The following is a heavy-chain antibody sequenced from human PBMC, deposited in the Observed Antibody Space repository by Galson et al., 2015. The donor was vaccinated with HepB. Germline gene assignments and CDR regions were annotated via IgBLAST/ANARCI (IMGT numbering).Heavy chain of an antibody. CDR2: TNTYGSHI. CDR1: GFTFTDYS. J-gene: IGHJ4*02. CDR3: ARSIPYTSSGDY. D-gene: IGHD6-6*01. V-gene: IGHV3-21*01. Sequence: SLRLSCAASGFTFTDYSMNWLRQAPGKGLEWVSSTNTYGSHIYYAESVKGRFTISRDNAKNSLYLQMNCLRAEDTAVYYCARSIPYTSSGDYWGQGTLVTVS.